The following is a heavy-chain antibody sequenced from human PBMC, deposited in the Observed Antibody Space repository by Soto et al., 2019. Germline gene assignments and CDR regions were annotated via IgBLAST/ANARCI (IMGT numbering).Heavy chain of an antibody. J-gene: IGHJ4*02. CDR3: ARRLFGSGWFHYYFDY. D-gene: IGHD6-19*01. V-gene: IGHV2-5*08. Sequence: ISWVRQAPGKALEWLALIYWDDDKRFSPSLKTRLTITKDTSKNQVVLTVTNMDPVDTATYYCARRLFGSGWFHYYFDYWGRGTLVTVSS. CDR2: IYWDDDK.